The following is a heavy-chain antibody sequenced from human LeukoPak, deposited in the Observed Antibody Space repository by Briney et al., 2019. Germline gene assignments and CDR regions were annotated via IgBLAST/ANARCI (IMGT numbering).Heavy chain of an antibody. Sequence: ASVKVSCKASGYTFTSYYMHWVRQAPGQGLEWMGIINPSGGSTSYAQKFQGRVTMTRDMSTSTVYMELSSLRSEDTAVYYCARNYYDILTGYHVIDYWGQGTLVTVSS. J-gene: IGHJ4*02. V-gene: IGHV1-46*01. CDR2: INPSGGST. CDR1: GYTFTSYY. D-gene: IGHD3-9*01. CDR3: ARNYYDILTGYHVIDY.